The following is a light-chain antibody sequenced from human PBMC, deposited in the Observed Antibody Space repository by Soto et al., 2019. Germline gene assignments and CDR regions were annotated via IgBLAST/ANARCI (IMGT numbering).Light chain of an antibody. CDR1: QSLLDSDDGNTY. CDR3: MQALQTPPT. CDR2: TVS. J-gene: IGKJ1*01. Sequence: EIVMTQTPLSLTVTPGEPASISCRSSQSLLDSDDGNTYLDWYLQKPGQSPQLLIYTVSYRASGVPDRFSGGGSGTDFTLKISRVEAEDVGIYYCMQALQTPPTFGQGTKVDIK. V-gene: IGKV2-40*01.